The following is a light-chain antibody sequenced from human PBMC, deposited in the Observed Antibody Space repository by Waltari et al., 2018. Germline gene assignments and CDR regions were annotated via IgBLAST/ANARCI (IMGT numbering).Light chain of an antibody. V-gene: IGLV2-14*03. CDR2: DVS. CDR3: SSYTRSSTWV. Sequence: QSALTQPASVSGSPGQSITISCTGTSSDVGGYNYVSWYQPHPGKAPKLMIYDVSNPPSAVSDRFSGSTAGNTASLTISGLQAEDEADYYCSSYTRSSTWVFGGGTKLTVL. J-gene: IGLJ3*02. CDR1: SSDVGGYNY.